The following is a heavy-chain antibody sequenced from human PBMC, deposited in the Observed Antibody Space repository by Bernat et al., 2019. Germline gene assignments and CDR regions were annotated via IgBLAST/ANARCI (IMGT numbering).Heavy chain of an antibody. J-gene: IGHJ6*03. D-gene: IGHD2-2*01. Sequence: QLQLQELGPGLVKPSETLSLTCTVSGGSISSSSYYWGWIRQPPGKGLEWIGSIYYSGSTYYNPSLKSRVTISVDTSKNQFSLKLSSVTAADTAVYYCARLHCSSTSCYVTGYYYYYYMDVWGKGTTVTVSS. V-gene: IGHV4-39*01. CDR2: IYYSGST. CDR3: ARLHCSSTSCYVTGYYYYYYMDV. CDR1: GGSISSSSYY.